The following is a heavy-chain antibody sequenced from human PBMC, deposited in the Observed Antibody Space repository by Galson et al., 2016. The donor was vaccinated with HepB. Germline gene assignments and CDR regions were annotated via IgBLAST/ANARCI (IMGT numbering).Heavy chain of an antibody. CDR1: GFSFSSFA. J-gene: IGHJ4*02. CDR3: GKSFFPGGSIVRFSDY. D-gene: IGHD3-16*02. V-gene: IGHV3-23*01. CDR2: ISGNGVTT. Sequence: SLRLSCAASGFSFSSFAMSWVRQAPGQGLEWVSAISGNGVTTYYADSVRGRFTIPRDTSRDTVYLQMNVLSAGDTAVYYCGKSFFPGGSIVRFSDYWGQGALVTVSP.